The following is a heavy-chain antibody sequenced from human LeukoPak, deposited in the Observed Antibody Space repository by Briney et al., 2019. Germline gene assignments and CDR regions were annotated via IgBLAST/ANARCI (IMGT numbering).Heavy chain of an antibody. CDR3: AKERDYGGKGYYFDY. Sequence: GGSLRLSCAASGFTFSSYAMSWVRQAPGKGLEWVSAISGSGGSTYYADSVKGRFTISRDNSKNTLYLQMNSLRAEDTVVYYCAKERDYGGKGYYFDYWGQGTLVTVSS. D-gene: IGHD4-23*01. CDR1: GFTFSSYA. CDR2: ISGSGGST. J-gene: IGHJ4*02. V-gene: IGHV3-23*01.